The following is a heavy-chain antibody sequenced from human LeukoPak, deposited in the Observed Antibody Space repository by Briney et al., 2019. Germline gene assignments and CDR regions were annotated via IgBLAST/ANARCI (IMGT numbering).Heavy chain of an antibody. Sequence: GSLRLSCAASGFRLNTYWMSWVRQAPGKGLEWVANIKQDGNEKYYADSVKGRFTISRDNGKNSLDLQMNSLRADDTAVYYCARDGYSEADFDYWGQGTLVTVSS. CDR3: ARDGYSEADFDY. CDR1: GFRLNTYW. CDR2: IKQDGNEK. V-gene: IGHV3-7*01. J-gene: IGHJ4*02. D-gene: IGHD5-18*01.